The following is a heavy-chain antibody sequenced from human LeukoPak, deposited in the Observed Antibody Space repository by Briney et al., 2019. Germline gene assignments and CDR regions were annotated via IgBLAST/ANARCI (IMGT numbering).Heavy chain of an antibody. CDR2: ISSSSSYI. CDR3: ARDRGRKYYDSSGYEFDY. CDR1: GFTFSNYA. V-gene: IGHV3-21*01. J-gene: IGHJ4*02. D-gene: IGHD3-22*01. Sequence: GGSLRLSCVASGFTFSNYAMSWVRQAPGKGLEWVSSISSSSSYIYYADSVKGRFTISRGNAKNSLYLQMNSLRAEDTAVYYCARDRGRKYYDSSGYEFDYWGQGTLVTVSS.